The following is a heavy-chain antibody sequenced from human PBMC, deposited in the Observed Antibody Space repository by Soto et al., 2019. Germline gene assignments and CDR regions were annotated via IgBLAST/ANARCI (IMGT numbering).Heavy chain of an antibody. CDR1: GGSVSSPSYY. CDR2: IYYSESH. Sequence: QVQLRESGPGLVKASETLSLTCSVSGGSVSSPSYYWSWIRQPPGKGLEWIGYIYYSESHNYNPSLKSRVTMSVDTSKNQFSLKLSSVNAADTAVYYCALLPPYYYESCGWGQGTLVTVSS. V-gene: IGHV4-61*01. CDR3: ALLPPYYYESCG. D-gene: IGHD3-22*01. J-gene: IGHJ4*02.